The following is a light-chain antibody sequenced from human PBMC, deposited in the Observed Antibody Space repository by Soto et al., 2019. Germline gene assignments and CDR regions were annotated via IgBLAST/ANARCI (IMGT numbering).Light chain of an antibody. V-gene: IGKV2-30*01. CDR3: MQGTHWPLT. J-gene: IGKJ4*01. Sequence: DVVLTQSPLSLPVTLGQPASISCRSSQSLVYSDGNTYLNWFQQRPGHSPRRLIYKVSSRDAGVPDRLSGSGSGTDFTLRISRVEAEDVGVYYCMQGTHWPLTFGGGTKVEIK. CDR2: KVS. CDR1: QSLVYSDGNTY.